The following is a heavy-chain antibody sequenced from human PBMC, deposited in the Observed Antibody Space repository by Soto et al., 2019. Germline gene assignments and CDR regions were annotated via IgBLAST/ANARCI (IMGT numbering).Heavy chain of an antibody. V-gene: IGHV3-33*01. Sequence: VQLVESGGGVVQPGRSLRLSCAASGFVYSTYVMHWVRLSPGEGLEWVALIWNDGTKKYYVDSVKGRFTISRDNSQNTLNLQMDSLRVEDTAVYFCVRGIPSQYSSNWLYWYFDLWGRGTQVTVSS. D-gene: IGHD6-13*01. CDR3: VRGIPSQYSSNWLYWYFDL. CDR2: IWNDGTKK. CDR1: GFVYSTYV. J-gene: IGHJ2*01.